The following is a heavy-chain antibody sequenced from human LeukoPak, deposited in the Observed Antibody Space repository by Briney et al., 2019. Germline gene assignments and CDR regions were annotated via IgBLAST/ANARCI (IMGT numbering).Heavy chain of an antibody. CDR3: TRGGAYKPFDY. Sequence: SETLSLTCTVSGDSISSSNYYWGWIRQPPGKGLEWIGSIYYTGSTSYNPSLQSRVTISVDTSKNQFSLKLSSVTAADTAVYYCTRGGAYKPFDYWGQGTLVTVSS. V-gene: IGHV4-39*01. CDR1: GDSISSSNYY. J-gene: IGHJ4*02. D-gene: IGHD5-24*01. CDR2: IYYTGST.